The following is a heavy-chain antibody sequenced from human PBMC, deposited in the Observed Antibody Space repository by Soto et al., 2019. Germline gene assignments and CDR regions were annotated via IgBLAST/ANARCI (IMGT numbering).Heavy chain of an antibody. J-gene: IGHJ4*02. D-gene: IGHD1-1*01. CDR3: ARDWNDGSAY. CDR2: IWYDGSNK. CDR1: GFTFSSYG. Sequence: QVQLVESGGGVVQPGRSLRLSCAASGFTFSSYGMHWVRQAPGKGLEWVAVIWYDGSNKYYADSVKGRFTISRDNSKNTLYLQMNSRRAEDTAVYYCARDWNDGSAYWGQGTLVTVSS. V-gene: IGHV3-33*01.